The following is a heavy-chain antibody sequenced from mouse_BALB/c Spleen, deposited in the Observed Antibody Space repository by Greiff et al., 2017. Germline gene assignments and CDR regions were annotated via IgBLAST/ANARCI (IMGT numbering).Heavy chain of an antibody. V-gene: IGHV3-2*02. CDR2: ISYSGST. CDR3: ARLRGGNYGAMDY. CDR1: GYSITSDYA. Sequence: EVQLQQSGPGLVKPSQSLSLTCTVTGYSITSDYAWNWLRQFPGNKLEWMGYISYSGSTSYNPSLKSRIPITRDTSKNQFFLQLNSVTTEDTATYYCARLRGGNYGAMDYWGQGTSVTVSS. J-gene: IGHJ4*01. D-gene: IGHD2-1*01.